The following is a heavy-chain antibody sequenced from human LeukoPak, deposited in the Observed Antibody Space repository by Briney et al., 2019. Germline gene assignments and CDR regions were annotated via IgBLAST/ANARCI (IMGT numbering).Heavy chain of an antibody. CDR1: GFIFSRYG. V-gene: IGHV3-33*01. D-gene: IGHD3-10*01. CDR2: IWYDGTDK. CDR3: ARANYGSGSNYYYGMDV. Sequence: GRSLRLSCAASGFIFSRYGMHWVRQAPGKGLGWVAAIWYDGTDKYYADSVRGRFTISRDNSKNTLYLQMNSLRAEDTAVYYCARANYGSGSNYYYGMDVWGKGTTVTVSS. J-gene: IGHJ6*04.